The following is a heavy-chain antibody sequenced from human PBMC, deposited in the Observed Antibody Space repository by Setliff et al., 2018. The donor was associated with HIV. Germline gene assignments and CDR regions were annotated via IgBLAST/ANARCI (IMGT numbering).Heavy chain of an antibody. CDR2: ISPDGNRN. D-gene: IGHD2-8*01. J-gene: IGHJ5*02. V-gene: IGHV3-7*03. CDR1: GFTFSNFW. Sequence: GESPKISCAASGFTFSNFWMHWVRQAPGKGLEWVASISPDGNRNHCVGSVKGRFTASRDNAKSSLYLQMNSLRAEDTAVYYCARVLLRTNAVYGVVSNWFDPWGQGTLVTVSS. CDR3: ARVLLRTNAVYGVVSNWFDP.